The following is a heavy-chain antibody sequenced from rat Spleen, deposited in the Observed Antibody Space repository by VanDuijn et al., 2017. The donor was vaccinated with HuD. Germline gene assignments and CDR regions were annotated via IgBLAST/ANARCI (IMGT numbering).Heavy chain of an antibody. CDR3: VRDRHYYPYVMDA. J-gene: IGHJ4*01. Sequence: QVQLKESGPGLVQPSQTLSLTCTVSGFSLTSYNVHWVRQPTGKGLEWMGVIWAGGSTDYNSALESRLSISRDTSKSQVFLKMNSLQTEDIATYYCVRDRHYYPYVMDAWGQGASVTVSS. D-gene: IGHD1-6*01. CDR1: GFSLTSYN. CDR2: IWAGGST. V-gene: IGHV2-30*01.